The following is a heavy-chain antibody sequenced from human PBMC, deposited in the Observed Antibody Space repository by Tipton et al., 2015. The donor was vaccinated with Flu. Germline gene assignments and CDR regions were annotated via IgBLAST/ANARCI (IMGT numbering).Heavy chain of an antibody. V-gene: IGHV4-31*02. CDR1: GGPISSGGDY. D-gene: IGHD4-17*01. Sequence: LSCTVSGGPISSGGDYWSWIRQHPGKGLEWIGHIYYIGSTNYNPSLKSRVTISVDTSKNQFSLKLSSVTAADTAVYYCARMEWTVTTPRYFDLWGRGTLVTVFS. CDR2: IYYIGST. J-gene: IGHJ2*01. CDR3: ARMEWTVTTPRYFDL.